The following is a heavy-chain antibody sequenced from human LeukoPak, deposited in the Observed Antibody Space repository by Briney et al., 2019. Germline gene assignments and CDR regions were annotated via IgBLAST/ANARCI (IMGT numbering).Heavy chain of an antibody. J-gene: IGHJ4*02. Sequence: SETLSLTCTVSGGSISSSSYYWGWIRQPPGKGLEWIGNIYYSGSTYYNPSLKSRLTISVDTSKNQFSLRLNSLTAADTAVYYCANAGAYYNFWSGYSGDQFDYWGQGTLVTVSS. CDR3: ANAGAYYNFWSGYSGDQFDY. CDR1: GGSISSSSYY. D-gene: IGHD3-3*01. CDR2: IYYSGST. V-gene: IGHV4-39*01.